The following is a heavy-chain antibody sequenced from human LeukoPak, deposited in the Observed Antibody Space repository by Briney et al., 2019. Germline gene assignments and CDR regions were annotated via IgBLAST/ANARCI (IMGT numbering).Heavy chain of an antibody. V-gene: IGHV3-9*01. D-gene: IGHD3-10*01. J-gene: IGHJ4*02. CDR3: AKDKVFGGELGY. Sequence: GGSLRLSCAASGFTFDDYAMHWVRQAPGKGLEWVSGISWNSGTIGYADSVKGRFTISRDNAKNSLYLQMNSLRAEDTALYYCAKDKVFGGELGYWGQGTLVTVSS. CDR2: ISWNSGTI. CDR1: GFTFDDYA.